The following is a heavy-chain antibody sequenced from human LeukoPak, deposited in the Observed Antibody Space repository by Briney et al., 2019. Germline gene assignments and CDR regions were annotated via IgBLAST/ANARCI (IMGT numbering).Heavy chain of an antibody. Sequence: SETLSLTCTVSGYSISSGYYWGWIRQPPGKGLEWIGSIYHSGSTYYNPSLKSRVTISVDTSKNQFSLKLSSVTAADTAVYYCARDSRAGGYMDVWGKGTTVTVSS. D-gene: IGHD2-2*01. J-gene: IGHJ6*03. CDR3: ARDSRAGGYMDV. V-gene: IGHV4-38-2*02. CDR2: IYHSGST. CDR1: GYSISSGYY.